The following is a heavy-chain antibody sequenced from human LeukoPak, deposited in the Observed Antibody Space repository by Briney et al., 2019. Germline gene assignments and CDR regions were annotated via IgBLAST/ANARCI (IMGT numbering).Heavy chain of an antibody. CDR1: GFTFSDYY. D-gene: IGHD1-1*01. CDR3: ARGTGTTAYFDY. CDR2: ISGSSGYT. V-gene: IGHV3-11*06. J-gene: IGHJ4*02. Sequence: KSGGSLRLSCAPSGFTFSDYYMSWVRQARGKGLEWVSYISGSSGYTKYADSVKGRFTISRDNAKNSLYLQVNSLRAEDTAVYYCARGTGTTAYFDYWGQGTPVTVSS.